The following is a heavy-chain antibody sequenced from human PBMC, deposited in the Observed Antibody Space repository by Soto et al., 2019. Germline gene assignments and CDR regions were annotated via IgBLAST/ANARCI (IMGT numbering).Heavy chain of an antibody. D-gene: IGHD6-19*01. J-gene: IGHJ5*02. V-gene: IGHV3-23*01. CDR3: AQWLVRMSWFDP. CDR1: GFTFSSYA. CDR2: ISGCGGST. Sequence: GGSLRLSCAASGFTFSSYAMSWFRQAPGKGLEWVSAISGCGGSTYYADSVKGRFTISRDNSKNTLYLQMNSLRAEDTAVYYCAQWLVRMSWFDPWGQGTLVTVSS.